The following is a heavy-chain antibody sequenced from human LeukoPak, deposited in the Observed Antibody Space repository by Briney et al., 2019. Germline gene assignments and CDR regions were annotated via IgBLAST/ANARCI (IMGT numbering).Heavy chain of an antibody. CDR3: AKGSYSSSWYDY. D-gene: IGHD6-13*01. CDR2: IYAGDTT. J-gene: IGHJ4*02. Sequence: GGSLRLSCAASGLTVTSTYMTWVRQAPGKGLEWVSVIYAGDTTSYADSVKGRFTISRDNSKNTLYLQMNSLRAEDTAVYYCAKGSYSSSWYDYWGQGTLVTVSS. V-gene: IGHV3-53*01. CDR1: GLTVTSTY.